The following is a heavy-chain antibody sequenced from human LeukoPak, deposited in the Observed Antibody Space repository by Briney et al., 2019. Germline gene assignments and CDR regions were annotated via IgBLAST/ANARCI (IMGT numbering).Heavy chain of an antibody. Sequence: PSETLSLTCAVSGGSISSGGYSWSWIRQPQGKGLEWIGYIYHSGSTYYNPSLKSRVTISVDRSKNQFSLKLSSVTAADTAVYYCARADCSSTSCPTFDYWGQGTLVTVSS. V-gene: IGHV4-30-2*01. CDR1: GGSISSGGYS. CDR3: ARADCSSTSCPTFDY. J-gene: IGHJ4*02. D-gene: IGHD2-2*01. CDR2: IYHSGST.